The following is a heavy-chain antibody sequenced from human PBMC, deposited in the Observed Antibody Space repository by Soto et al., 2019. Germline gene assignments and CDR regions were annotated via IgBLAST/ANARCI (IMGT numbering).Heavy chain of an antibody. CDR1: GFTFSSYC. J-gene: IGHJ5*02. V-gene: IGHV3-74*01. CDR3: ARDVSGWSGYSERFDP. D-gene: IGHD3-3*01. Sequence: EVQLVESGGGLVQPGGSLRLSCAASGFTFSSYCMHWVRQAPGKGLVWVSRIGSDGTSTNYADSVKGRFTISRDNAKNTLYLQMNSLRAEDTAVYYCARDVSGWSGYSERFDPWGQGTLVTVSS. CDR2: IGSDGTST.